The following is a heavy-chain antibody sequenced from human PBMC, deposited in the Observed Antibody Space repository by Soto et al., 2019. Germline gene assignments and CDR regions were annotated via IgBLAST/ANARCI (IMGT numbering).Heavy chain of an antibody. CDR1: GFPFSSYA. J-gene: IGHJ4*02. D-gene: IGHD3-22*01. Sequence: EVQLLESGGGWVQSGGSLRLSCEASGFPFSSYAMSWVRLAPGKGLEWVSGINGGGGITYYADSVKGRFTISRDNSKNTLYLQMIRLRAEDTALYYCAKDVPPYYYDISGYYADYWGQGTLVTVSS. CDR3: AKDVPPYYYDISGYYADY. V-gene: IGHV3-23*01. CDR2: INGGGGIT.